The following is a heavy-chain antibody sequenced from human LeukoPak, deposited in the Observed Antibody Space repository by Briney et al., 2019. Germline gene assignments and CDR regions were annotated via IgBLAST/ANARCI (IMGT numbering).Heavy chain of an antibody. CDR3: ARGPYDILTGYPPYYYYGMDV. CDR2: IIPIFGTA. J-gene: IGHJ6*02. Sequence: SVKVSCKASGGTFSSYAISWVRQAPGQGLEWMGGIIPIFGTANYAQKFQGRVTITADESTSTAYMELSSLRSEDTAVYYCARGPYDILTGYPPYYYYGMDVWGQGTTVTVSS. V-gene: IGHV1-69*01. D-gene: IGHD3-9*01. CDR1: GGTFSSYA.